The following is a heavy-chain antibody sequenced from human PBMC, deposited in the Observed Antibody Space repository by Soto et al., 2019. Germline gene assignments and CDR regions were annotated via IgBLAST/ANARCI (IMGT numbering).Heavy chain of an antibody. D-gene: IGHD3-10*01. V-gene: IGHV3-23*01. CDR2: ISGSGGST. CDR3: AKAVGGITMVRGVGDELYYFDY. Sequence: EVQLLESGGGLVQPGGSLRLSCAASGFTFSSYAMSWVRQAPGKGLEWVSAISGSGGSTYYADSVKGRFTISRDNSKNTLYLQMNSLRAEDTAVYYCAKAVGGITMVRGVGDELYYFDYWGQGTLVTVSS. CDR1: GFTFSSYA. J-gene: IGHJ4*02.